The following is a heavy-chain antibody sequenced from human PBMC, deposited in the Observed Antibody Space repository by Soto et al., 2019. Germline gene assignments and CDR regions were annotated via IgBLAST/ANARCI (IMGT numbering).Heavy chain of an antibody. D-gene: IGHD6-19*01. CDR3: ARGAIAVAGTSFLVY. Sequence: ASVKVSCKASGYTFTSYYMHWVRQAPGQGLEWMGIINPSGGSTSYAQKFQGRVTMTRDTSTSTVYMELSSLRSEDTAVYYCARGAIAVAGTSFLVYWGQGTLVTVSS. CDR2: INPSGGST. J-gene: IGHJ4*02. CDR1: GYTFTSYY. V-gene: IGHV1-46*01.